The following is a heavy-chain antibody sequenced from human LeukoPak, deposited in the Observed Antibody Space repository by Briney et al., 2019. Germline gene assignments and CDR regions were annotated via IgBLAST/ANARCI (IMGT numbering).Heavy chain of an antibody. CDR2: ISSSSSYI. CDR3: ARDLQLGTDY. J-gene: IGHJ4*02. Sequence: GGSLRLSCAASGFTFSSYSMNWVRQAPGKGLEWVSSISSSSSYIYYADSVKGRFTISRDNSKNTLYLQMNSLRAEDTAVYYCARDLQLGTDYWGQGTLVTVSS. D-gene: IGHD1-1*01. V-gene: IGHV3-21*01. CDR1: GFTFSSYS.